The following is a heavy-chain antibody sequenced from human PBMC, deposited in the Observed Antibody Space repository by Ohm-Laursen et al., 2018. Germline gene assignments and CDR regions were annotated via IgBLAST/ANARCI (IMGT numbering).Heavy chain of an antibody. D-gene: IGHD3-22*01. J-gene: IGHJ3*02. CDR1: GGSISNYY. Sequence: TLSLTCSVSGGSISNYYWSCIRQPPGKGLEWIGYIYYSGSTNYNPSHKSRVTISVDTSKHHFSLKLTSVTASATAVYYCARGGGGHYDSSGYYVLDAFDIWGQGTMVTVSS. CDR3: ARGGGGHYDSSGYYVLDAFDI. V-gene: IGHV4-59*01. CDR2: IYYSGST.